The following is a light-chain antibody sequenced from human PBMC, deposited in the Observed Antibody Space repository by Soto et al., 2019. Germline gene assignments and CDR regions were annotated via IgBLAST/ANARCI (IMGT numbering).Light chain of an antibody. CDR2: DAS. J-gene: IGKJ5*01. CDR3: QQYGYSTIT. V-gene: IGKV3-11*01. Sequence: EIVLTQSPATLSLSPGERATLSGRASQSVRSYLAWYQQKHGQAPRLXIYDASNRETGIPARFSGSGSGTEFTLTIDGLEPEDFAVYYCQQYGYSTITFGQGTRLEIK. CDR1: QSVRSY.